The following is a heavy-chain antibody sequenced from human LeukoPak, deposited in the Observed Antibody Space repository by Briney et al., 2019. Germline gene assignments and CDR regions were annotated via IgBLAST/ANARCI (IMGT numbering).Heavy chain of an antibody. Sequence: GGSLRLSCAASEFTFVVYGMGWVRQAPGKGLDWVSGINWNGGSTGYADSVKGRFTISRDNAKNSLYLQMNSLRAEDTALYYCARPLGSGWYYFDYWGQGTLVTVSS. CDR2: INWNGGST. D-gene: IGHD6-19*01. V-gene: IGHV3-20*04. CDR3: ARPLGSGWYYFDY. J-gene: IGHJ4*02. CDR1: EFTFVVYG.